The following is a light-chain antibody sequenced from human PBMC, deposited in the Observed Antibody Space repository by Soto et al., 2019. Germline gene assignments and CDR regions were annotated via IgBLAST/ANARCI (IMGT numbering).Light chain of an antibody. CDR1: QNIRSR. V-gene: IGKV1-5*01. CDR3: QQYNNYPWT. J-gene: IGKJ1*01. Sequence: DFQMTQSPSTLSASVGDRVTITCRASQNIRSRLAWFQQKPGKAPKLLIYDASSLESGVPARFSGGGSGTEFTRTISSLQPDDFSTFYCQQYNNYPWTFGQGTKVEIK. CDR2: DAS.